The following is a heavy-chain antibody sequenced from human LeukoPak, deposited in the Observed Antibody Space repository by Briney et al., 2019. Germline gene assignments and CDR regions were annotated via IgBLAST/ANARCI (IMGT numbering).Heavy chain of an antibody. Sequence: ASVKVSCKASGYTFTAYYLHWVRQAPGQGLEWMGWINPNTGGTNYAQKFRGRVTMTRDTSMSTAYMELTRLTSDDTAVYYCGRGYNWNDLGYWGQGTQVTVSS. CDR1: GYTFTAYY. D-gene: IGHD1-1*01. J-gene: IGHJ4*02. CDR2: INPNTGGT. V-gene: IGHV1-2*02. CDR3: GRGYNWNDLGY.